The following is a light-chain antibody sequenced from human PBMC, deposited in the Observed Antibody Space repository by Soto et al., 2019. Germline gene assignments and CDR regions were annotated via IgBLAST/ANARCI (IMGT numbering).Light chain of an antibody. CDR2: HTS. CDR1: QSVSSS. J-gene: IGKJ2*01. Sequence: EVVMTQSPGTLSLSPGDRATLSCRASQSVSSSSLAWYQQKPGQAPRLLIYHTSSRATGIPARFSGSGSGTEFTLTISSLQSEDFAVYYCQQYNNWPPKYTFGQGTKLEIK. CDR3: QQYNNWPPKYT. V-gene: IGKV3-15*01.